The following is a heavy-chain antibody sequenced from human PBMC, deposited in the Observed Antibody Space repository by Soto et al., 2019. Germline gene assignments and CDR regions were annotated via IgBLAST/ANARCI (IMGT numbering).Heavy chain of an antibody. CDR3: ARGGYRSGMNYDILTGYYGNFDY. Sequence: SETLSLTCAVYGGSFSGYYWSWIRQPPGKGLEWIGEINHSGSTNYNPSLKSRVTISVDTSKNQFSLKLSSVTAADTAVYYCARGGYRSGMNYDILTGYYGNFDYWGQGTLVTVSS. CDR1: GGSFSGYY. CDR2: INHSGST. D-gene: IGHD3-9*01. J-gene: IGHJ4*02. V-gene: IGHV4-34*01.